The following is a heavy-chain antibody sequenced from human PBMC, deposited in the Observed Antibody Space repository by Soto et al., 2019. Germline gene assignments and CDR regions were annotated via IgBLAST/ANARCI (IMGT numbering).Heavy chain of an antibody. D-gene: IGHD2-15*01. CDR1: GGSISSYY. Sequence: PSETLSLTCTVSGGSISSYYWSWIRQPPGKGLEWIGYIYYSGGTNYNPSLKSRVTISVDTSKNQFSLKLNSVTAADTAVYYCARGSVITTTLDWFDPWGQGTLVTVS. CDR2: IYYSGGT. J-gene: IGHJ5*02. V-gene: IGHV4-59*01. CDR3: ARGSVITTTLDWFDP.